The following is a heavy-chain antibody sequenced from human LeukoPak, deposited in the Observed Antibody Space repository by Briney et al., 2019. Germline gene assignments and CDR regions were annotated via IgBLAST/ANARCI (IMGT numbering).Heavy chain of an antibody. J-gene: IGHJ5*02. V-gene: IGHV4-34*01. D-gene: IGHD3-16*01. CDR1: GGSFSGYY. CDR2: INHSGST. Sequence: PSETLSLTCAVYGGSFSGYYWSWIRQPPGKGLEWIGEINHSGSTNYNPSLKSRVTMSVDTSKNQFSLKLSSVTAADTAVYYCARGQKWGRSWFDPWGQGTLVTVSS. CDR3: ARGQKWGRSWFDP.